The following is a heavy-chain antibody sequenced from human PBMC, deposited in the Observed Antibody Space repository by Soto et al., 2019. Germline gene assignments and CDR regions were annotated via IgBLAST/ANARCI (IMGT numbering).Heavy chain of an antibody. J-gene: IGHJ4*02. D-gene: IGHD2-21*01. CDR2: IYYNDDR. CDR1: GFSLSTGGVG. CDR3: AHEKHDVEGADYYGY. V-gene: IGHV2-5*01. Sequence: QITLRESGPTLLRPTQTLTLTCTFSGFSLSTGGVGVGWIRQPPGKALEWLALIYYNDDRLYSPSLRSRLTITKDTSKNQVVLTLTNMDPVDTATYYCAHEKHDVEGADYYGYWGQGILVTVSS.